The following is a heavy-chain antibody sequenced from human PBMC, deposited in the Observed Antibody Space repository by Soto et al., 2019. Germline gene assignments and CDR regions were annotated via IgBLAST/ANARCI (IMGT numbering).Heavy chain of an antibody. CDR1: GGTFSSYA. Sequence: QVQLVQSGAAVTKPGSSVTVSCKASGGTFSSYAISWVRQAPGQGLEWMGGIIPIFGTANYAQKFQGRVTITADESTSTAYMERSSRRSEDTAVYYCARGRDVDTAMGSGMDVWGQGTTVTVSS. D-gene: IGHD5-18*01. J-gene: IGHJ6*02. CDR2: IIPIFGTA. CDR3: ARGRDVDTAMGSGMDV. V-gene: IGHV1-69*12.